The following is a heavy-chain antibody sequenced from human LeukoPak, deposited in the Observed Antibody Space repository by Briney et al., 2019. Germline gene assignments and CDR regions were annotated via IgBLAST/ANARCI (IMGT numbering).Heavy chain of an antibody. D-gene: IGHD1-26*01. V-gene: IGHV5-51*01. CDR1: GYIFTSFW. Sequence: KLGESLKISCKGSGYIFTSFWIGWVRQTPGKGLEWMGIINPDDSDIRYSPSFQGQVTISTDNSINTAYLQWSSLKASDTATYYCARLTPGVGATAEYWGQGTPVTVSS. J-gene: IGHJ4*02. CDR3: ARLTPGVGATAEY. CDR2: INPDDSDI.